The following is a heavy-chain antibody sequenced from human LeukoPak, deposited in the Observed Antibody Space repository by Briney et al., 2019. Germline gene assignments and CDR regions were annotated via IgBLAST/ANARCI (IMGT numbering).Heavy chain of an antibody. CDR3: ARLGYCSSTSWSCPDY. CDR1: GGSISSYY. V-gene: IGHV4-59*01. D-gene: IGHD2-2*01. CDR2: IYYSGST. J-gene: IGHJ4*02. Sequence: SETLSLTCTVSGGSISSYYWSWIRQPPGKGLEWIGYIYYSGSTNYNPSLKSRVTISVDTSKNQFSLKVNSVTAADTAVYYCARLGYCSSTSWSCPDYWGQGTLVTVSS.